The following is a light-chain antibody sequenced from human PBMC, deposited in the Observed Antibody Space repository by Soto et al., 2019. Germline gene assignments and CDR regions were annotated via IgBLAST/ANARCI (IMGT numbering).Light chain of an antibody. Sequence: QSALTQPASVSGSPGQSITISCTGTSSDVGSYNLVSWYQQHPGKAPKLMIYEGSKRPSGVSNRSSGSKSGNTASLTISGLQAEDEADYYCCSYAGSSTSLVFGGGTKLTVL. CDR3: CSYAGSSTSLV. CDR2: EGS. J-gene: IGLJ2*01. V-gene: IGLV2-23*01. CDR1: SSDVGSYNL.